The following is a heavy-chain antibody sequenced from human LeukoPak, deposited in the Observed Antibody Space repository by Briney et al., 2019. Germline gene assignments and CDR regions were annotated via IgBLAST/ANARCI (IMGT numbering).Heavy chain of an antibody. D-gene: IGHD2-2*01. J-gene: IGHJ4*02. CDR1: GGSFSGYY. V-gene: IGHV4-34*01. CDR2: INHSGST. CDR3: ARASRSRVRRNIWGVPAACCLDYFDY. Sequence: PSETLSLTCAVYGGSFSGYYWSWIRQPPGKGLEWIGEINHSGSTNYNPSLKSRVTISVDTSKNQFSLKLSSVTAADTAVYYCARASRSRVRRNIWGVPAACCLDYFDYWGQGTLVTVSS.